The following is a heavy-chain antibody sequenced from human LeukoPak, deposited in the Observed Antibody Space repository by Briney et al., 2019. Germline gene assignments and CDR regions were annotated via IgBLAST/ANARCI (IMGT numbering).Heavy chain of an antibody. CDR3: ARIEQDSSSWYVY. CDR1: GYSFTSYW. D-gene: IGHD6-13*01. J-gene: IGHJ4*02. Sequence: GESLKISXKGSGYSFTSYWIGWVRQMPGKGPEWMGIIYPGDSDTRYSPSFQGQVTISADKSISTAYLQWSSLKASDTAMYYCARIEQDSSSWYVYWGQGTLVTVSS. CDR2: IYPGDSDT. V-gene: IGHV5-51*01.